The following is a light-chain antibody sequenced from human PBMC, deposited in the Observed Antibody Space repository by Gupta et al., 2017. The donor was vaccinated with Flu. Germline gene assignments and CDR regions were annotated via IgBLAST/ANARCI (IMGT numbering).Light chain of an antibody. J-gene: IGLJ1*01. CDR2: DDS. Sequence: GETNRTTGGGSKVGGKSVGWYHQTPGQAPVMLIYDDSNRRAGIPERFSGSNYWTTATITISGVEAGDEADYFCHVENDATDHYVLGTGTKITVL. CDR1: KVGGKS. V-gene: IGLV3-21*02. CDR3: HVENDATDHYV.